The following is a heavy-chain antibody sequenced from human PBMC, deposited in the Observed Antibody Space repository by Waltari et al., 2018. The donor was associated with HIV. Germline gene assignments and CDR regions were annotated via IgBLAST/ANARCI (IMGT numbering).Heavy chain of an antibody. J-gene: IGHJ6*02. V-gene: IGHV4-34*02. CDR1: GGSFNGFY. CDR2: IDQSGTT. D-gene: IGHD1-7*01. Sequence: QVELKQWGTGLVKTSETLSLTCLVSGGSFNGFYLTWVRHSPGKGLEWIGEIDQSGTTRFNPSLKRRITISLDTSRSHFALKLSPVTPADTAVYYCARGPSLRVFRGRTYFNSSLDVWGQGTTVIVSS. CDR3: ARGPSLRVFRGRTYFNSSLDV.